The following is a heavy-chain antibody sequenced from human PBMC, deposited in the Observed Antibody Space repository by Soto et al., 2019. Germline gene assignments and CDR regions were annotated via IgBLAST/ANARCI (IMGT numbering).Heavy chain of an antibody. CDR3: ASSGIVGREVNTWFDP. CDR1: AGSITTSY. J-gene: IGHJ5*02. V-gene: IGHV4-59*01. Sequence: LETLSLTCTVSAGSITTSYWSWIRQPLGKALEWIGYISYRGSTNYNPSLKSRLTISIDTSKSQISLKLTSMTTADTAVYYCASSGIVGREVNTWFDPWGQGTLVTVSS. CDR2: ISYRGST. D-gene: IGHD3-22*01.